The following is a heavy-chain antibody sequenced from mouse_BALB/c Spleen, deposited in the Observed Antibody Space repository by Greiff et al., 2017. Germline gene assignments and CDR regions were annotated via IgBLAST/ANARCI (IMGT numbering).Heavy chain of an antibody. CDR1: GFNIKDYY. D-gene: IGHD2-14*01. V-gene: IGHV14-1*02. CDR2: IDPENGNT. CDR3: ARGENYRYDDGFAY. J-gene: IGHJ3*01. Sequence: EVQLQQSGAELVRPGALVKLSCKASGFNIKDYYMHWVKQRPEQGLEWIGWIDPENGNTIYDPKFQGKASITADTSSNTAYLQLSSLTSEDTAVYYCARGENYRYDDGFAYRGQGTLVTVSA.